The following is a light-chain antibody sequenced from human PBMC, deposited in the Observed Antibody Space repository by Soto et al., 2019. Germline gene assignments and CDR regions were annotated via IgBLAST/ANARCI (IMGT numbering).Light chain of an antibody. V-gene: IGKV1-39*01. CDR1: QGISSY. J-gene: IGKJ1*01. CDR3: QQSYSTSWK. Sequence: DIQMTQSPSSLSASLGDRGTITCRASQGISSYLNWYQQELGKATKLLIYAASSLQSGVPSRFSGSGSERDLTLTIRSLQPQDFATYSCQQSYSTSWKFGQG. CDR2: AAS.